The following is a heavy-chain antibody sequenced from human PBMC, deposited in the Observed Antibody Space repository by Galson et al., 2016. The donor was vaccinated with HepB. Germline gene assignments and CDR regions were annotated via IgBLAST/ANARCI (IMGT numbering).Heavy chain of an antibody. D-gene: IGHD3-10*01. J-gene: IGHJ4*02. CDR1: GYTFTGNN. V-gene: IGHV1-2*02. CDR2: INPDSGLT. Sequence: SVKVSCKASGYTFTGNNIHWVRQAPGQGLEWMGWINPDSGLTKYSQKFQGRVTMTRDTSVSTAYMELSTLGSDDTAVFYCARSRLIYYYGSGSYYFDYWGQGTLVTVSS. CDR3: ARSRLIYYYGSGSYYFDY.